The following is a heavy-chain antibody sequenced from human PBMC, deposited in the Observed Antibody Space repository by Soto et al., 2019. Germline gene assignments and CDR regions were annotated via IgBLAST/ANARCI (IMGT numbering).Heavy chain of an antibody. Sequence: EVQLLESGGGLVQPGGSLRLSCAASGFTFSSYAMSWVRQAPGKGLEWVSAISGSGGSTYYADSVKGRFTIFRDDSKNTLYLQMNSLRAEDTAVYYCAKGIGIAVAGTRGYDFDYWGQGTLVTVSS. J-gene: IGHJ4*02. CDR2: ISGSGGST. CDR3: AKGIGIAVAGTRGYDFDY. CDR1: GFTFSSYA. D-gene: IGHD6-19*01. V-gene: IGHV3-23*01.